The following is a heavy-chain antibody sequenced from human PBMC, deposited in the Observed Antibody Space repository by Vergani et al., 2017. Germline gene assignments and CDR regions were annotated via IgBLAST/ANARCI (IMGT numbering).Heavy chain of an antibody. CDR3: VKDIAASGNYWYFDL. Sequence: VQLVESGGGVVQPGKSLRLSCATSGLPFSSHGMHWVRQAPGKGLEWVSGINWTSDSIAYADSVKGRFTISRDNAKNSLYLQMNSLRAEDTALYYCVKDIAASGNYWYFDLWGRGTLVTVSS. CDR2: INWTSDSI. CDR1: GLPFSSHG. D-gene: IGHD6-13*01. V-gene: IGHV3-9*01. J-gene: IGHJ2*01.